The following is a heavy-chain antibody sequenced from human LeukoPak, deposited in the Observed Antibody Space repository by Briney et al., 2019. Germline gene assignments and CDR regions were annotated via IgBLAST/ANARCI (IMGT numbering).Heavy chain of an antibody. Sequence: QSGGSLRLSCAASGFTFSSYAMSWVRQAPGKGLEWVSAISGSGGSTYYADSVKGRFTISRDNSKNTLYLQMNSLRAEDTAVYYCAKKIGYSYGPPYDYWGQGTLVTVSS. V-gene: IGHV3-23*01. CDR3: AKKIGYSYGPPYDY. CDR1: GFTFSSYA. D-gene: IGHD5-18*01. J-gene: IGHJ4*02. CDR2: ISGSGGST.